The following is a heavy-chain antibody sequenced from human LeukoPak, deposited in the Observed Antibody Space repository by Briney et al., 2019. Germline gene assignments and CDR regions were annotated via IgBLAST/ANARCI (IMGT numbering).Heavy chain of an antibody. CDR2: INSDGSST. D-gene: IGHD1-26*01. V-gene: IGHV3-74*01. CDR3: ARSRMGATKDY. J-gene: IGHJ4*02. Sequence: RGSLRLSCAASGFTFSSYWMHWVRQAPGKGLVWVSRINSDGSSTSYADSVKGRFTISRDNAKNTLYLQMNSLRAEDTAVYYCARSRMGATKDYWGQGTLVTVSS. CDR1: GFTFSSYW.